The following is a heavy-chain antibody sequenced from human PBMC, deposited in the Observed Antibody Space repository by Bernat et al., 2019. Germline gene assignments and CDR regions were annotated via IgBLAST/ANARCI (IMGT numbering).Heavy chain of an antibody. V-gene: IGHV3-23*04. CDR2: ISGSGGST. CDR1: GFTFSSYA. CDR3: AKVRSQWLVNSWRRAAFDI. J-gene: IGHJ3*02. Sequence: EVQLVESGGGLVQPGGSLRLSCAASGFTFSSYAMSWVRQAPWKGLEWVSAISGSGGSTYYADSVKGRFTISRDNSKSTLYLQMHSLRAEDTAVYYCAKVRSQWLVNSWRRAAFDIWGQGTMVTVSS. D-gene: IGHD6-19*01.